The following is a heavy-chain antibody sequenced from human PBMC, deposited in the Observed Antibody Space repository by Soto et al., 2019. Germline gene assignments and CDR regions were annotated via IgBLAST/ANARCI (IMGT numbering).Heavy chain of an antibody. CDR1: GGTFSSYS. D-gene: IGHD1-26*01. V-gene: IGHV1-69*01. Sequence: QVQLVPSGAEVKKPGSSVKVSCKASGGTFSSYSINWVRQAPGQGLEWMGEIIPIFGTANYAQKFQGRVTITADEYTSTAYMELSSLRSEATAVYYCARDGGRHSGGVDYWGEGTLVTASS. J-gene: IGHJ4*02. CDR2: IIPIFGTA. CDR3: ARDGGRHSGGVDY.